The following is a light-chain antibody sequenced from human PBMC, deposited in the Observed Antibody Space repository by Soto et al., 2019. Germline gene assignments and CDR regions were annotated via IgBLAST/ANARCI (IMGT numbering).Light chain of an antibody. CDR3: QQRTYSIT. J-gene: IGKJ5*01. Sequence: ENVLKQSPATLSLSTGESATLSCRASQSLSYYLAWYQQKPGQAPRLLIYDASHRATGIPVRFSGSGSGTDFTLTISSLEPEDFAVYYCQQRTYSITFGQGTRLEI. CDR2: DAS. V-gene: IGKV3-11*01. CDR1: QSLSYY.